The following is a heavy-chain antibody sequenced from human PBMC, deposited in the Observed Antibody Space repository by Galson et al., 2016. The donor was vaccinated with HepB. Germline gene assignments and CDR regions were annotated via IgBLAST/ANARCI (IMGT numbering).Heavy chain of an antibody. J-gene: IGHJ5*02. D-gene: IGHD3-22*01. Sequence: SLRLSCAASGFTFSCYWMSWVRQAPGKGLEWVANINQDGSEKNYVDSVKGRSTISRDNAKNSLYLQMNSLRAEDTAVYYCARETGDYYDSRGYYSNNWFDPWGQGTLVTVSS. CDR3: ARETGDYYDSRGYYSNNWFDP. CDR2: INQDGSEK. V-gene: IGHV3-7*01. CDR1: GFTFSCYW.